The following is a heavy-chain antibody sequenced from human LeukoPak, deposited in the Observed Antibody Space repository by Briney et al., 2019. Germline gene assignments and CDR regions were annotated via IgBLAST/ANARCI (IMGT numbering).Heavy chain of an antibody. D-gene: IGHD3-10*01. CDR2: ISYDENIK. V-gene: IGHV3-30*04. CDR3: AKKAAGSGSYYMYFDY. J-gene: IGHJ4*02. CDR1: GFTFSSYA. Sequence: GGTLRLSCAASGFTFSSYAMHWVRQAPGKGLEWVAAISYDENIKNYADSVKGRFTISRDNSKNTLYLQMNSLRAEDTAVYYCAKKAAGSGSYYMYFDYWGQGTLVTVSS.